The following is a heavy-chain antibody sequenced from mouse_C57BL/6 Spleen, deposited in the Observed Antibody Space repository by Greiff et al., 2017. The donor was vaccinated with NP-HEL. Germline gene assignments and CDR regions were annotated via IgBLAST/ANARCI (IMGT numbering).Heavy chain of an antibody. CDR3: ARATTVVPYWYFDV. J-gene: IGHJ1*03. CDR2: IWSGGST. CDR1: GFSLTSYV. Sequence: VMLVESGPGLVQPSQSLSITCTVSGFSLTSYVVHWVRQSPGKGLEWLGVIWSGGSTDYNAAFISRLSISKDNSKSQVFFKMNSLQADDTAIYDCARATTVVPYWYFDVWGTGTTVTVSS. D-gene: IGHD1-1*01. V-gene: IGHV2-2*01.